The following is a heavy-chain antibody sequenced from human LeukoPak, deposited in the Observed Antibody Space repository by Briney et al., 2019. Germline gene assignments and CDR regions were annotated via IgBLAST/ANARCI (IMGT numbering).Heavy chain of an antibody. Sequence: ASVKVSCKASGYTFTGYYMHWVRQAPGQGLEWMGWINPNSGGTNYAQKFQGWVTMTRDTSISTAYMELSRLRSDDTAVYYCARALGPIAVAGEGYFQHWGQGTLVTVSS. V-gene: IGHV1-2*04. CDR2: INPNSGGT. CDR3: ARALGPIAVAGEGYFQH. CDR1: GYTFTGYY. D-gene: IGHD6-19*01. J-gene: IGHJ1*01.